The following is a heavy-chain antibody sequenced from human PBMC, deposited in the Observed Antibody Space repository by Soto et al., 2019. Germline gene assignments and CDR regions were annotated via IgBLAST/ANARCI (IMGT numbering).Heavy chain of an antibody. CDR2: ISAYNGNT. V-gene: IGHV1-18*01. CDR3: ARDHNIAVAGTVDGDY. D-gene: IGHD6-19*01. J-gene: IGHJ4*02. CDR1: GYTFTSYG. Sequence: QVQLVQSGAEVKKPGASVKVSCKASGYTFTSYGISWVRQAPGQGLEWMGWISAYNGNTNYAQKLQGRVTMTTDTSTSPAYMELRSLRSDDTAVYYCARDHNIAVAGTVDGDYWGQGTLVTVSS.